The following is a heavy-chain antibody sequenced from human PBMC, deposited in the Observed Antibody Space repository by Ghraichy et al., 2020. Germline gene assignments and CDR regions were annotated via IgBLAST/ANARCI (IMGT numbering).Heavy chain of an antibody. CDR2: INSDGSST. Sequence: GGSLRLSCAASGFTFSSYWMHWVRQAPGKGLVWVSRINSDGSSTSYADSVKGRFTISRDNAKNTLYLQMNSLRAEDTAVYYCARIAAAGRNHDYWGQGTLVTVSS. J-gene: IGHJ4*02. D-gene: IGHD6-13*01. V-gene: IGHV3-74*01. CDR3: ARIAAAGRNHDY. CDR1: GFTFSSYW.